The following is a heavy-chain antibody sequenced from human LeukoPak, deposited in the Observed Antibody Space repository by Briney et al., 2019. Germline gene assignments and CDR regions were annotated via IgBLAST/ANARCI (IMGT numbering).Heavy chain of an antibody. CDR2: IYTSGST. J-gene: IGHJ3*02. Sequence: SETLSLTCTVSGGSISSYYWSWIRQPAGKGLEWIGRIYTSGSTNYNPSHKSRVTMSVDTSKSQFSLKLSSVTAADTAVYYCASGYCSSTSCFQGAFDIWGQGTMVTVSS. D-gene: IGHD2-2*01. CDR1: GGSISSYY. CDR3: ASGYCSSTSCFQGAFDI. V-gene: IGHV4-4*07.